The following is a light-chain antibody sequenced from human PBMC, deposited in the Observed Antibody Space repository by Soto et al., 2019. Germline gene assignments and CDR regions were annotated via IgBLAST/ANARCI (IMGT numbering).Light chain of an antibody. Sequence: DIVLTQSPGTLSLSPGERATLSCRASQSVGTYLAWYQQKPGQAPRLLIYDASNRATGIPARFSGSGSGTDFTHTISSLESEDFAVYYCQQRSNWPRTFGHGTKVEMK. CDR3: QQRSNWPRT. V-gene: IGKV3-11*01. CDR2: DAS. CDR1: QSVGTY. J-gene: IGKJ1*01.